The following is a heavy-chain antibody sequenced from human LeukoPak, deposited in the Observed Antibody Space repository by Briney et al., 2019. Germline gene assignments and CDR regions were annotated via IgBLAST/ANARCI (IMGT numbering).Heavy chain of an antibody. CDR3: ARDLRGYSSSILFDY. D-gene: IGHD2-15*01. V-gene: IGHV4-59*01. CDR1: GGSISSYY. J-gene: IGHJ4*02. Sequence: SETLSLTCTVSGGSISSYYWSWIRQPPGKGLEWIGYIYYSGSTNYNPSLKSRVTISVDTSKNQFSLKLSSVTAADTAVYYCARDLRGYSSSILFDYWGQGTLVTVSS. CDR2: IYYSGST.